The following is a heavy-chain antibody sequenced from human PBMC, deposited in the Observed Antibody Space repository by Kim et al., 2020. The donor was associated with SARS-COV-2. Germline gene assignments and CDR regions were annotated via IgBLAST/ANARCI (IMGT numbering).Heavy chain of an antibody. V-gene: IGHV4-31*03. CDR3: ARGNAYCSGGSCYRYYFDY. CDR2: IYYSGST. Sequence: SETLSLTCTVSGGSISSGGYYWSWIRQHPGKGLEWIGYIYYSGSTYYNPSLKSRVTISVDTSKNQFSLKLSSVTAADTAVYYCARGNAYCSGGSCYRYYFDYWGQGTLVTVSS. J-gene: IGHJ4*02. D-gene: IGHD2-15*01. CDR1: GGSISSGGYY.